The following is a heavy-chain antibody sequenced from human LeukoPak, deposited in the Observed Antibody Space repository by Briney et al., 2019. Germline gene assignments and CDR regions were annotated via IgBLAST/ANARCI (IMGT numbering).Heavy chain of an antibody. CDR1: GGPISSDSYY. Sequence: PSETLSLTCTVFGGPISSDSYYWGWIRQPPGRGLEWIGNVFYSGNTYYNPSLKSRVSISVDTSKNQFSLKLNSVTAADTAVYYCARLPTYGSFDYGGQGSLVTVSS. J-gene: IGHJ4*02. CDR2: VFYSGNT. D-gene: IGHD5-24*01. CDR3: ARLPTYGSFDY. V-gene: IGHV4-39*01.